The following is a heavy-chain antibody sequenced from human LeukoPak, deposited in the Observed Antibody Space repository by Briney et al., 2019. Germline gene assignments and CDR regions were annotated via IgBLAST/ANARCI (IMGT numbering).Heavy chain of an antibody. V-gene: IGHV4-59*01. CDR2: IYSSGNT. D-gene: IGHD3-16*02. Sequence: ETLSLTCTVSGGSISSYYWSWIRQPPGKGLEWIAYIYSSGNTNYNPSLQSRVTISVDTSKDQLSLKLSSVTAADTAVYYCARTVLSSFYWYFDLWGRGTLVTVSS. CDR1: GGSISSYY. CDR3: ARTVLSSFYWYFDL. J-gene: IGHJ2*01.